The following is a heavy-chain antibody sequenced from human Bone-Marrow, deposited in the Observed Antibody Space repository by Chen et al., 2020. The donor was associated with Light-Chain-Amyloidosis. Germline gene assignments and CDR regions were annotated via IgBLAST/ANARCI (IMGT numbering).Heavy chain of an antibody. V-gene: IGHV1-3*01. CDR2: INAGNGNT. CDR1: GYTFTNYA. J-gene: IGHJ4*02. D-gene: IGHD3-10*01. Sequence: QVQLVQSGAEVKKPGASVKVSCKASGYTFTNYALHWVRQAPGQRLEWMGWINAGNGNTKYLQKFQGRVTITRDTSASIAYMELSSLRSEDTAVYYCARDRFYGSGSYYIFDYWGQGTLVTVSS. CDR3: ARDRFYGSGSYYIFDY.